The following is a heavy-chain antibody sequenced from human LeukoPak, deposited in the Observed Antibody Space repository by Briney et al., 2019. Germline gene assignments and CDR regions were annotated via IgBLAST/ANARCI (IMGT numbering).Heavy chain of an antibody. CDR2: ISAYNGNT. CDR1: GYTFTGYY. J-gene: IGHJ5*02. Sequence: ASVKVSCKASGYTFTGYYMHWVRQAPGQGLEWMGWISAYNGNTNYAQKLQGRVTMTTDTSTSTAYMELRSLRSDDTAVYYCARVPRVGATPFDPWGQGTLVTVSS. V-gene: IGHV1-18*04. D-gene: IGHD1-26*01. CDR3: ARVPRVGATPFDP.